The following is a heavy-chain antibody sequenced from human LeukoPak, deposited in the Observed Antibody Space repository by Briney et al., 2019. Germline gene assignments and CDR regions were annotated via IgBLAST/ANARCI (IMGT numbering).Heavy chain of an antibody. J-gene: IGHJ4*02. CDR2: VFYSGTT. D-gene: IGHD4-17*01. Sequence: SETLSLTCTVSGGSITSYYWSWIRQPPGKALEWIGYVFYSGTTNYNPSLKSRVTIFVYTSKHQFSRRLSSVTATDTAVYYCARHYGDYVYFDYWGQGALVTVSS. CDR1: GGSITSYY. V-gene: IGHV4-59*08. CDR3: ARHYGDYVYFDY.